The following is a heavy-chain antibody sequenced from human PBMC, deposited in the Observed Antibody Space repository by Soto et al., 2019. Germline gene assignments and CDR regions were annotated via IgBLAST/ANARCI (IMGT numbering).Heavy chain of an antibody. D-gene: IGHD2-15*01. CDR3: ASREGVAGPATYISPGYYFDC. Sequence: QVQLVQSGAEVKKPGSSVKVSCRASGGTFSKFVVSWVRQAPGQGLEWMGGIIPLFGTTNHAQKFQGRVTITADKSTTTAYMELSSLRSDDTAVYYCASREGVAGPATYISPGYYFDCWGQGTLVTVSS. CDR2: IIPLFGTT. V-gene: IGHV1-69*06. J-gene: IGHJ4*02. CDR1: GGTFSKFV.